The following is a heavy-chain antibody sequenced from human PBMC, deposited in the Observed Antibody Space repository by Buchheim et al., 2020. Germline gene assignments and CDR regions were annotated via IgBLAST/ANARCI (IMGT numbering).Heavy chain of an antibody. CDR3: VRDKGFYDDIGHAGL. Sequence: QVQLVESGGGLVKPGGSLRLSCEASGFTFSDYYMSWVRQAPGKGLEWISFISSSGTTVYYRESVKGRFTISRDNAKNLLYLQLDSLRADDSAIYYCVRDKGFYDDIGHAGLWGQGT. D-gene: IGHD2/OR15-2a*01. J-gene: IGHJ4*02. CDR1: GFTFSDYY. CDR2: ISSSGTTV. V-gene: IGHV3-11*01.